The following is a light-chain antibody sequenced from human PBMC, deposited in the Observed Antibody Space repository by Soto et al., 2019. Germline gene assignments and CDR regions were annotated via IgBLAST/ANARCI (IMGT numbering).Light chain of an antibody. CDR2: ATS. V-gene: IGKV1-39*01. Sequence: DIPMTQSPSSLSASVGDRVTIPCRASQSISTYVNWYQQKPGKAPKLLIYATSTLQTGVPSRFSAGGSGTDFTLTISSLQPEDFATYYCQQSYSTLLTFGGGTKVEIK. J-gene: IGKJ4*01. CDR3: QQSYSTLLT. CDR1: QSISTY.